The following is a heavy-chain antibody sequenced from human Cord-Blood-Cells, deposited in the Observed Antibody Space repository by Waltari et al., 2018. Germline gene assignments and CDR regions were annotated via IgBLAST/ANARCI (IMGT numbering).Heavy chain of an antibody. Sequence: QVQLQESGPGLVKPSETLSLTCTVSGGSISSYYWRWIRQPPGRGLEGIGNIYYSGSINYDPTLKSRDTISVDRSKNHFSLKLSYVTAADTAVYYCARWANDYGDYYWYFDLWGRGTLVTVSS. V-gene: IGHV4-59*01. CDR1: GGSISSYY. CDR2: IYYSGSI. J-gene: IGHJ2*01. CDR3: ARWANDYGDYYWYFDL. D-gene: IGHD4-17*01.